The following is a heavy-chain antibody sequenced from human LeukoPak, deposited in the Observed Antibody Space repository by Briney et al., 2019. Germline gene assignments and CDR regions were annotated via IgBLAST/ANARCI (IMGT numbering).Heavy chain of an antibody. CDR1: GGSFSGYY. V-gene: IGHV4-34*01. CDR3: ARLPYDYVWGSYRHHGDY. J-gene: IGHJ4*02. CDR2: INHSGST. D-gene: IGHD3-16*02. Sequence: SETLSLTCAVYGGSFSGYYWSWIRQPPGKGLEWIGEINHSGSTNYNPSLKSRVTISVDTSKNQFSLKLSSVTAADTAVYYCARLPYDYVWGSYRHHGDYWGQGTLVTVSS.